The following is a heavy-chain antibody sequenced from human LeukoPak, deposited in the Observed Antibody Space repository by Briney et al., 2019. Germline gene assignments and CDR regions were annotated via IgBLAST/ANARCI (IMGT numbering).Heavy chain of an antibody. CDR3: ARDRLLWFGELFDY. J-gene: IGHJ4*02. D-gene: IGHD3-10*01. CDR2: IWYDGSNK. Sequence: TGGSLRLSCAASGFTFSSYGMHWARQAPGKGLEWVAVIWYDGSNKYYADSVKGRFTISRDNSKNTLYLQMNSLRAEDTAVYYCARDRLLWFGELFDYWGQGTLVTVSS. CDR1: GFTFSSYG. V-gene: IGHV3-33*01.